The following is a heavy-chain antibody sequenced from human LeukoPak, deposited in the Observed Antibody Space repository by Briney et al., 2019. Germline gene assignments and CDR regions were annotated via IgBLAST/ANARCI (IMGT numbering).Heavy chain of an antibody. CDR2: ISYDGSNK. J-gene: IGHJ6*03. Sequence: PGGSLRLSCAASGFTFSSYSRNRVRQAPGKGLERVAVISYDGSNKYYEDSVKGRFTITRDNSKNTLYLQMNSLRAEDTAEYYCAKVDGDYGNRYYYYYMDVWGKGTTVTVSS. CDR3: AKVDGDYGNRYYYYYMDV. D-gene: IGHD4-17*01. CDR1: GFTFSSYS. V-gene: IGHV3-30*18.